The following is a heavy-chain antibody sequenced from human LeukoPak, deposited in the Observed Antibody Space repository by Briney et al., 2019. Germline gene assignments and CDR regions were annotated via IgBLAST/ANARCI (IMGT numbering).Heavy chain of an antibody. Sequence: ASVKVSCKASGYTFTSYDINWVRQAPGQGLEWMGRINPNSGGTNYAQKFQGRVTMTRDTSISTAYMELSRLRSDDTAVYYCAREDYYDFWSGYYTYSYFDYWGQGTLVTVSS. D-gene: IGHD3-3*01. CDR3: AREDYYDFWSGYYTYSYFDY. V-gene: IGHV1-2*06. CDR1: GYTFTSYD. CDR2: INPNSGGT. J-gene: IGHJ4*02.